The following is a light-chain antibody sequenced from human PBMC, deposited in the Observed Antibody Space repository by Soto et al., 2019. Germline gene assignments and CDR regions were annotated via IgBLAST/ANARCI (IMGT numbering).Light chain of an antibody. V-gene: IGKV3-11*01. Sequence: EIVLTQSPATLSLSPGERATLSCRASQSVSNYLAWYQQKPGQAPRLLIYDASNRATGIPARFSGSGSGTDFTLTISRLAPEDFAVYYCQQRSNWPPITFGQGTRLEIK. CDR2: DAS. J-gene: IGKJ5*01. CDR3: QQRSNWPPIT. CDR1: QSVSNY.